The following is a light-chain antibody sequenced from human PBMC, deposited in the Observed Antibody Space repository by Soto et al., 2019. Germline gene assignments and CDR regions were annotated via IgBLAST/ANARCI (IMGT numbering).Light chain of an antibody. J-gene: IGLJ1*01. CDR2: GDS. CDR3: QSYDSSLNKYV. CDR1: SSNIGAGYD. V-gene: IGLV1-40*01. Sequence: QLVLTQPPSVSGAPGQRVTISCTGGSSNIGAGYDVHWYQQLPGTAPKLLIYGDSNRPSGVSDRFSGSKSGTSASLAITGLQAEDEADYYCQSYDSSLNKYVFGTGTKLTVL.